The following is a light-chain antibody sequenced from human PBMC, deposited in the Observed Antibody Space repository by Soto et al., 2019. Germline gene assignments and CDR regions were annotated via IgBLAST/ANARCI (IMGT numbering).Light chain of an antibody. V-gene: IGKV3-20*01. CDR2: GAS. J-gene: IGKJ3*01. CDR1: QSVSSSY. Sequence: EHVLTQCPGTLSLSPGERATLSCRASQSVSSSYLAWYQQKPGQAPRLLIYGASSRATGIPDRFSGSGSGKDFTLTISRLEPEDFAVYYCQQYGSSRFTFGPGTKVDIK. CDR3: QQYGSSRFT.